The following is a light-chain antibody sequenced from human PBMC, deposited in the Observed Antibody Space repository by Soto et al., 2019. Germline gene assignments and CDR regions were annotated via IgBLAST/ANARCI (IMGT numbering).Light chain of an antibody. J-gene: IGKJ4*01. CDR3: QQYKNWPPLT. CDR1: QIVSYN. CDR2: GAF. Sequence: EIVITQSPATLSVSPGETATHSCRASQIVSYNLAWYQQKTGQGPRLLIYGAFTRATGIPARFSGSGSGTDFTLTIRSLQSEDFAVYYCQQYKNWPPLTFGGGTKVEIK. V-gene: IGKV3-15*01.